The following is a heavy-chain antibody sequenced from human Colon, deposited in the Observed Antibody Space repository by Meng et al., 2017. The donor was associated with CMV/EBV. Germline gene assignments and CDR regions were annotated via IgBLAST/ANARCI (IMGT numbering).Heavy chain of an antibody. CDR1: GSTFTANH. D-gene: IGHD6-13*01. V-gene: IGHV1-2*02. Sequence: QLQLVQLGTEVKKPGSSVNVSCKTSGSTFTANHLHWVRQAPGQGLEWMGWIYPQDGGTYFAQKFQDRVTLTRDTSITTAYMELSGLTSDDTAIYYCVRESWYFDFWGEGTLVTVSS. CDR2: IYPQDGGT. J-gene: IGHJ4*02. CDR3: VRESWYFDF.